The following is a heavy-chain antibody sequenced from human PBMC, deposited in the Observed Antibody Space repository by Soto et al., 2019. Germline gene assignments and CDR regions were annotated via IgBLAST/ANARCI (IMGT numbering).Heavy chain of an antibody. CDR3: ARSTTVVTRHDAFDI. Sequence: PSETLSLTCTVSGGSISSSGCYWGWIRQPPGKGLEWIGSIYYSGSTYYNPSLKSRVTISVDTSKNHFSLKLTSVTAADTAVYYCARSTTVVTRHDAFDIWGKGTMVTV. V-gene: IGHV4-39*02. D-gene: IGHD4-17*01. J-gene: IGHJ3*02. CDR1: GGSISSSGCY. CDR2: IYYSGST.